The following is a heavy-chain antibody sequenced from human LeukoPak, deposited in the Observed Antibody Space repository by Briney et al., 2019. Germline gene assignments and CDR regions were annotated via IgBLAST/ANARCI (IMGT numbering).Heavy chain of an antibody. D-gene: IGHD1-1*01. CDR2: IYYSGST. V-gene: IGHV4-59*02. CDR3: ASGNWRYYFDY. Sequence: PSETLSLTCTVSGGSVSSYYWSWIRQPPGKGLEWIGCIYYSGSTNYNPSLKSRVTISVDTSKNQFSLRLSSVTAADTAVYYCASGNWRYYFDYWGQETLVTVSS. CDR1: GGSVSSYY. J-gene: IGHJ4*02.